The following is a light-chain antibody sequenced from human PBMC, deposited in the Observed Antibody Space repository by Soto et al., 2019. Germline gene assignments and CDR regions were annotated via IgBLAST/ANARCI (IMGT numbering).Light chain of an antibody. CDR3: SSYRSSRTVI. Sequence: QSALTRPASVSGSPGQSITISCTGTSSDVGGYNFVSWYQHHPGKAPKLMIYEVSNRPSGVSNRFSGSKSGNTASLTLSGLQAEDEADYYRSSYRSSRTVIFGGGTKLTVL. CDR2: EVS. J-gene: IGLJ2*01. CDR1: SSDVGGYNF. V-gene: IGLV2-14*01.